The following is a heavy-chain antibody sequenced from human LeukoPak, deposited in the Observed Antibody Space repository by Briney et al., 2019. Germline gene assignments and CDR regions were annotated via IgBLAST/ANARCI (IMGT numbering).Heavy chain of an antibody. CDR1: GFTFSSYA. CDR2: ISYDGSNK. V-gene: IGHV3-30-3*01. D-gene: IGHD3-22*01. Sequence: GGSLRLSCAASGFTFSSYAMHWVRQAPGKGLEWVAVISYDGSNKYYADSVKGRFTISRDNSKNTLYLQMDSLRAEGTAVYYCAREPTGYYDSSGTFDYWGQGTLVTVSS. CDR3: AREPTGYYDSSGTFDY. J-gene: IGHJ4*02.